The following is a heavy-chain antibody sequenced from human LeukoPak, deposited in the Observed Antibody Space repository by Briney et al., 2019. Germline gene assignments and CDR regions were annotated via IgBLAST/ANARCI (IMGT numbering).Heavy chain of an antibody. CDR2: IKQDGSEK. CDR3: AKPKRDGENHFDY. D-gene: IGHD4-17*01. J-gene: IGHJ4*02. CDR1: GFTFKNYA. Sequence: GGSLRLSCAASGFTFKNYAMTWIRQAPGKGLEWVANIKQDGSEKYYVDSVKGRFTISRDNAKNSLYLQMNSLRPEDTAVYYCAKPKRDGENHFDYWGQGTLVTVSS. V-gene: IGHV3-7*01.